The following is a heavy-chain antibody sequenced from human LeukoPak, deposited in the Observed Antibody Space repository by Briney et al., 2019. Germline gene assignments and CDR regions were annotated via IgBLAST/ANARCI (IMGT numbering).Heavy chain of an antibody. CDR1: GGSISRYY. J-gene: IGHJ4*02. Sequence: PSETLSLTCTVSGGSISRYYWSWIRQPPGKGMEWVGYIYNSGSTKYNPSLKSRVTISEDTSKNQFSLKLSSVTAADTAVYYCARARPDTAMAVDYWGQGTLVTVSS. D-gene: IGHD5-18*01. CDR2: IYNSGST. CDR3: ARARPDTAMAVDY. V-gene: IGHV4-59*01.